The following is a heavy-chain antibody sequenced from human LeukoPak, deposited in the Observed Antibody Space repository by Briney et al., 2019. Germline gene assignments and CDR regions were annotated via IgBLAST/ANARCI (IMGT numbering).Heavy chain of an antibody. D-gene: IGHD3-3*01. J-gene: IGHJ4*02. CDR1: GFTFSSYG. CDR2: IWYDGSNK. CDR3: AILIGEGYFDY. V-gene: IGHV3-33*01. Sequence: PGRSLRLSCAASGFTFSSYGMHWVRQAPSKGLEWVAVIWYDGSNKYYADSAKGRFTISRDNSKNTLYLQMNSLRAEDTAVYYCAILIGEGYFDYWGQGTLVTVSS.